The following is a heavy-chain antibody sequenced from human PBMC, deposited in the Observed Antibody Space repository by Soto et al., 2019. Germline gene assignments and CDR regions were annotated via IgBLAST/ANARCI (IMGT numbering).Heavy chain of an antibody. CDR3: ARHRDRGCDIGYAFDI. D-gene: IGHD2-2*02. V-gene: IGHV4-39*01. CDR2: IYSSENT. Sequence: SETPSLTFTVSGCSVSSNSYSWCWILQSPGKGLEWIGTIYSSENTYYNPSLLSRVTISVDTSKNEFSLRLSSVTAADTAVYYCARHRDRGCDIGYAFDIWGQGTMVTVSS. CDR1: GCSVSSNSYS. J-gene: IGHJ3*02.